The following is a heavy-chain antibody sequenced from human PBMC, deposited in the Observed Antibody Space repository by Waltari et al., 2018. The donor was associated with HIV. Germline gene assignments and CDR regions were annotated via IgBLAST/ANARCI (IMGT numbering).Heavy chain of an antibody. CDR2: IYWNDAK. Sequence: QITLKESGPTLVRPTQTLTLTCSFSGFSLSPTGVGVGWIRQSPGKALECLALIYWNDAKRYSPSLKSMLNITKDTSRNQVVLILTNMDPEDTATYYCAHILTHYDTNGHYWSPNGFDIWGQGTMVSVSS. D-gene: IGHD3-22*01. CDR3: AHILTHYDTNGHYWSPNGFDI. CDR1: GFSLSPTGVG. J-gene: IGHJ3*02. V-gene: IGHV2-5*01.